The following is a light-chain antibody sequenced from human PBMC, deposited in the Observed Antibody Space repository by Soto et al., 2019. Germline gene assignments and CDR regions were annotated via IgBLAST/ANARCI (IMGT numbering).Light chain of an antibody. Sequence: ILMTQSPATLSVSPGERATLSCRASQSVSNNLAWYQQKPGQAPRLLIYDASTRATGIPARFSGSGSGTEFTLNISGLQSEDFAVDYCQHYTNWPPWTFGQGTKVEIK. CDR1: QSVSNN. J-gene: IGKJ1*01. CDR3: QHYTNWPPWT. CDR2: DAS. V-gene: IGKV3-15*01.